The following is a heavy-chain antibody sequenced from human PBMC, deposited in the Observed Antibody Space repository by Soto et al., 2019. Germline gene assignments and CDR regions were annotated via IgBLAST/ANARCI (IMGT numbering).Heavy chain of an antibody. CDR2: HYSGGST. D-gene: IGHD1-26*01. V-gene: IGHV3-53*01. Sequence: DVQLVESGGGLVQPGGSLRLSCAISGFSVSSNYLSWVRQAPGKGLEWVSVHYSGGSTYYADSVQGRFTISRDKSNHTLYLQMRRVRAEDTAVYCCARHRHPRGTVGATSPLDPWGQGTQVTVSS. J-gene: IGHJ5*02. CDR1: GFSVSSNY. CDR3: ARHRHPRGTVGATSPLDP.